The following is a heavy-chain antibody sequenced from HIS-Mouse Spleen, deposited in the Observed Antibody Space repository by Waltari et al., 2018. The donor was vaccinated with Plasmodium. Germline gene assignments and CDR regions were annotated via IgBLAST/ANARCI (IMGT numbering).Heavy chain of an antibody. J-gene: IGHJ2*01. Sequence: EVQLVESGGGLVQPGGSLRLSCAASGFTFSSYWMSWVRQAPGKGLEGVANIKQDGSEKNYVDSVKGRFTISRDNAKNSLYLQMNSLRAEDAAVYYCASSWYWYFDLWGRGTLVTVSS. V-gene: IGHV3-7*01. CDR2: IKQDGSEK. D-gene: IGHD6-13*01. CDR1: GFTFSSYW. CDR3: ASSWYWYFDL.